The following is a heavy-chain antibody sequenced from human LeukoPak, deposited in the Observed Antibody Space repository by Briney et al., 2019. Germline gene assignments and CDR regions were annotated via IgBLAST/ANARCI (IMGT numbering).Heavy chain of an antibody. D-gene: IGHD5-12*01. Sequence: SQTLSLTCTVSGGSINNGGYYWSWIRQHPGKGLEWIGYIYYSGSTNYNPSLKSRVTISVDTSKNQFSLKLSSVTAADTAVYYCARDGYVDAFDIWGQGTMVTVSS. CDR2: IYYSGST. V-gene: IGHV4-31*03. J-gene: IGHJ3*02. CDR1: GGSINNGGYY. CDR3: ARDGYVDAFDI.